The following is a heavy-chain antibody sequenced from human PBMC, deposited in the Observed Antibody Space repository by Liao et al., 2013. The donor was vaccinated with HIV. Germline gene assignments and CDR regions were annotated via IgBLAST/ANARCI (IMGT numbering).Heavy chain of an antibody. J-gene: IGHJ4*02. CDR1: GGSISSYY. Sequence: QVQLQESGPGLVKPSETLSLTCTVSGGSISSYYWSWIRQPPGKGLEWIGYIYYSGSTNYNPSLKSRVTISVDTSKNQFSLKLSSVTAADTAVYYCARAYGGNSDFDYWGQGNPGHRL. V-gene: IGHV4-59*01. CDR2: IYYSGST. CDR3: ARAYGGNSDFDY. D-gene: IGHD4-23*01.